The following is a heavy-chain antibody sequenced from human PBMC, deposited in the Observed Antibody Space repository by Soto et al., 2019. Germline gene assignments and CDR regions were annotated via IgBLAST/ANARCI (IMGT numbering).Heavy chain of an antibody. J-gene: IGHJ4*02. V-gene: IGHV3-23*01. D-gene: IGHD4-17*01. CDR1: GFTFSTYA. Sequence: EVQLLESGGGLVQPGGSLRLSCAASGFTFSTYAMSWVRQAPGKGLEWVSAISGTGGSTYYADSVRGRFTISRDNFKNKLYLQMHSLSAEDTAVYYCAKNYGDLDYWGQGTPVTVSS. CDR2: ISGTGGST. CDR3: AKNYGDLDY.